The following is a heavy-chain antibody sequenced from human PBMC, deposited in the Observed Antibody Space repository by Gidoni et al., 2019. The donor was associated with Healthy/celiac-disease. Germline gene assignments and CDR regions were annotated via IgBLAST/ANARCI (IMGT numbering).Heavy chain of an antibody. Sequence: EVQLVESGGALLKPGRSLRLSCTASGFTFGDYAMSWFRQPPGKGLEWVGFIRSKAYGGTTEYAASVKGRFTISRDDSKSIAYLQMNSLKTEDTAVYYCTRGRGLFSGADYWGQGTLVTVSS. CDR2: IRSKAYGGTT. CDR3: TRGRGLFSGADY. D-gene: IGHD3-10*01. J-gene: IGHJ4*02. CDR1: GFTFGDYA. V-gene: IGHV3-49*05.